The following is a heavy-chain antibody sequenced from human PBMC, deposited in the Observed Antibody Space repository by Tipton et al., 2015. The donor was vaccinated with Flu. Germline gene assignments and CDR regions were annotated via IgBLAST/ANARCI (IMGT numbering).Heavy chain of an antibody. CDR3: ATVSSYYFFFDS. J-gene: IGHJ4*02. CDR1: GDSTASSGYH. D-gene: IGHD1-26*01. CDR2: VYFTVYA. Sequence: TLSLTCSVSGDSTASSGYHWAWIRQPPGQGLEWIGSVYFTVYAFYNPSLKGRVTISADTSKRQFSLKLTSVTASDTAVYYCATVSSYYFFFDSWGQGTLVTVPS. V-gene: IGHV4-39*07.